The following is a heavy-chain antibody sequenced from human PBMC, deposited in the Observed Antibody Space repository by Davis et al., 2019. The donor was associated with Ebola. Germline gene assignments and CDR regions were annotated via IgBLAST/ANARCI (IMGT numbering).Heavy chain of an antibody. CDR1: GYTFTSYY. CDR2: INPSGGST. Sequence: ASVKVSCKASGYTFTSYYMHWVRQAPGQGLEWMGIINPSGGSTSYAQKFQGRVTITRDTSASTAYMELSSLRSEDTAVYYCAREDSSWYVTGTTRAYYYYGMDVWGQGTTVTVSS. D-gene: IGHD1-20*01. J-gene: IGHJ6*02. V-gene: IGHV1-46*01. CDR3: AREDSSWYVTGTTRAYYYYGMDV.